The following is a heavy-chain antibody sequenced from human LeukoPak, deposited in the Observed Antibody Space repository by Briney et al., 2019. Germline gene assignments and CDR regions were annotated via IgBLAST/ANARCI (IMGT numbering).Heavy chain of an antibody. CDR2: IYYTGIS. J-gene: IGHJ3*02. D-gene: IGHD3-9*01. CDR1: GASITIGAESYH. V-gene: IGHV4-39*01. Sequence: SETLSLTCTVSGASITIGAESYHWGWIRQPPGKGLEWIGTIYYTGISYYNPSLESRVTSSLDTSKNQFSLKLSSVTAADTAVYYCARHGPRSLTYYDILTGHDAFDIWGQGTMVTVSS. CDR3: ARHGPRSLTYYDILTGHDAFDI.